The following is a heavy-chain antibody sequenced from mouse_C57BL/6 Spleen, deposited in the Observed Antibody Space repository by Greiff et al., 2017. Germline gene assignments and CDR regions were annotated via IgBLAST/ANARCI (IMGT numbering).Heavy chain of an antibody. CDR1: GYTFTSYW. Sequence: LQQPGAELVKPGASVKVSCKASGYTFTSYWMHWVKQRPGQGLEWIGRIHPSDSDTNYNQKFKGKATLTVDKYSSTAYMQRIRLTYDESAVYYCAKRGLDYYYAMDYWGQGTSVTVSS. CDR2: IHPSDSDT. J-gene: IGHJ4*01. V-gene: IGHV1-74*01. CDR3: AKRGLDYYYAMDY.